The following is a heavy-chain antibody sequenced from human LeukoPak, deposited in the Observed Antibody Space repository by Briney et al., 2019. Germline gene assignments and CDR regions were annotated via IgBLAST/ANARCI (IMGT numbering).Heavy chain of an antibody. J-gene: IGHJ6*03. D-gene: IGHD3-22*01. Sequence: GSLRLSCAASGFTFDDYGMSWVRQAPGKGLEWVSGINWNDGSSGYADSVKGRFTISRDNAKNSLYLQMNSLRAEDTALYYCASWYYYDSSGYLPSYYYYMDVWGKGTTVTVSS. CDR3: ASWYYYDSSGYLPSYYYYMDV. CDR2: INWNDGSS. CDR1: GFTFDDYG. V-gene: IGHV3-20*04.